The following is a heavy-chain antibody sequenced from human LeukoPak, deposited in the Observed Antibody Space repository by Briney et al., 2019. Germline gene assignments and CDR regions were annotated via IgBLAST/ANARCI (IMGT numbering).Heavy chain of an antibody. Sequence: SVKVSCKASGGTFSSYAISWVRQAPGQGLEWMGGIIPIFGTANYAQKFQGRVTITADESTSTVYMELSSLRSGDTAVYYCARFAVHRRLAVAGQFGLDYWGQGTLVTVSS. CDR3: ARFAVHRRLAVAGQFGLDY. J-gene: IGHJ4*02. D-gene: IGHD6-19*01. CDR2: IIPIFGTA. CDR1: GGTFSSYA. V-gene: IGHV1-69*13.